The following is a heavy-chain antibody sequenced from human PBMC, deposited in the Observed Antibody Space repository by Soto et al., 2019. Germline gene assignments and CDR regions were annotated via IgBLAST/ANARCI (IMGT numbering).Heavy chain of an antibody. V-gene: IGHV1-18*01. CDR1: GYTFSRSS. CDR3: ARSGSVPYYYYGLDV. CDR2: ISTYNGDA. J-gene: IGHJ6*02. D-gene: IGHD1-26*01. Sequence: QVQLVQSGAEVRKPGASVKVSWKTSGYTFSRSSISWVRQAPGQGLEWMGWISTYNGDANYAQKLQGRVTMTTDTSTSTAFMELGSLTSDDTAVYYCARSGSVPYYYYGLDVWGQGTTVTVSS.